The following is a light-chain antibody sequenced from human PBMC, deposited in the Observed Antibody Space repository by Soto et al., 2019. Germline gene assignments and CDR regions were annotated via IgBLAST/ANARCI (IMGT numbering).Light chain of an antibody. V-gene: IGLV2-14*01. CDR1: SSDVGGYNY. Sequence: QSVLTQPASVSGSPGQSITISCTGTSSDVGGYNYVSWYQQHPGKAPKLMIYEVSNRPSGVSNRFSGSKSGNTASLTISGLQAEDEADSYCSSYKSRSTYVFGTGTKVTVL. CDR3: SSYKSRSTYV. J-gene: IGLJ1*01. CDR2: EVS.